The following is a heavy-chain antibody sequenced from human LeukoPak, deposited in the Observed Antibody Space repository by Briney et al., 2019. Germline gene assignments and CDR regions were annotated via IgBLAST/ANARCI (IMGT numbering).Heavy chain of an antibody. Sequence: SVTVSCKASGYTFTSNDINWVRQATGQGLEWMGWINPNSGNTGYAQKFQGRVTLTRNTSISTAYMELRSLRSEDTAVYYCARAPGYDFWSGSRLGDVWGQGATVTVSS. CDR2: INPNSGNT. CDR1: GYTFTSND. D-gene: IGHD3-3*01. CDR3: ARAPGYDFWSGSRLGDV. V-gene: IGHV1-8*01. J-gene: IGHJ6*01.